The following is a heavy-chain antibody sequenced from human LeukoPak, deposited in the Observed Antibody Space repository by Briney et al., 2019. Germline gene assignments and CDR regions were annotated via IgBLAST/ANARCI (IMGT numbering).Heavy chain of an antibody. CDR3: TSGDTGTIDY. D-gene: IGHD4-17*01. V-gene: IGHV4-4*02. Sequence: SETLSLTCAVSGGSLSSSNWWSWVRQPPGKGLGWVGVIYHSGSTNYNPSLKSRVTISVDKSKNQFSLKLSSVTAADTAVYYCTSGDTGTIDYWGQGTLVTVSS. CDR2: IYHSGST. J-gene: IGHJ4*02. CDR1: GGSLSSSNW.